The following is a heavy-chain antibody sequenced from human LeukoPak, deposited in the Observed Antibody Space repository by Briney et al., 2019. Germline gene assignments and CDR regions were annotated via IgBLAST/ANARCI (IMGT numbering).Heavy chain of an antibody. J-gene: IGHJ4*02. V-gene: IGHV3-15*01. CDR1: GFTFSSYA. D-gene: IGHD3-3*01. CDR2: IKSKTDGGTT. CDR3: TTEPYDLWSGSYC. Sequence: GGSLRLSCAASGFTFSSYAMSWVRQAPGKGLEWVGRIKSKTDGGTTDYAAPVKGRFTISRDDSKNTLYLQMNSLKTEDTAVYYCTTEPYDLWSGSYCWGQGTLVTVSS.